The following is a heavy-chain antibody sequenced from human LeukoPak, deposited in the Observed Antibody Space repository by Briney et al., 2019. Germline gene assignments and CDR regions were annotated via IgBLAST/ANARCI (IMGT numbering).Heavy chain of an antibody. CDR3: ARGKGYFYYFDY. CDR1: GFSFSSYG. CDR2: ISYDGSNK. D-gene: IGHD2/OR15-2a*01. Sequence: GGSLRLSCAASGFSFSSYGMHWVRQAPGKGLEWVAVISYDGSNKYYADSVKGRFTISRDNSKNTLYLQMNSLRAEDTAVYYCARGKGYFYYFDYWGQGTLVTVSS. J-gene: IGHJ4*02. V-gene: IGHV3-30*03.